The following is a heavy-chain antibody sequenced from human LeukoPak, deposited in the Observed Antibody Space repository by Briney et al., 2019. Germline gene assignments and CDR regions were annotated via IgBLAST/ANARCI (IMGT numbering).Heavy chain of an antibody. Sequence: PGGSLRLSCAASGFTFSSYAMNWVRQAPGKGLEWVSAISGSGGTTYYADSVKGRFTISRDNSKNTLFLHINSLRAEDTAVYYCAKGVNDFGSGYQYYFDYWGQGTLVTASS. J-gene: IGHJ4*02. D-gene: IGHD3-3*01. CDR1: GFTFSSYA. CDR2: ISGSGGTT. CDR3: AKGVNDFGSGYQYYFDY. V-gene: IGHV3-23*01.